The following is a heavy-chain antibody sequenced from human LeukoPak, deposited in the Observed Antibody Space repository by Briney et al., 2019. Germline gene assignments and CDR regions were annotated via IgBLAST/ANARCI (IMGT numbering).Heavy chain of an antibody. V-gene: IGHV4-34*01. CDR1: GGSFSGYY. CDR3: ARVLFTHIDY. D-gene: IGHD2/OR15-2a*01. J-gene: IGHJ4*02. Sequence: SETLPLTCAVYGGSFSGYYWSWIRQPPGKGLEWIGEINHSGSTNYNPSLKSRVTISVDTSKNQFSLKLSSVTAADTAVYYCARVLFTHIDYWGQGTLVTVSS. CDR2: INHSGST.